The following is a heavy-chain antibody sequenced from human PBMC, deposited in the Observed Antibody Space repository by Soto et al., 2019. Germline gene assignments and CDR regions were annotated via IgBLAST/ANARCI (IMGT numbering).Heavy chain of an antibody. Sequence: GGSLRLSCAASGFTFSDYYMSWIRQAPGKGLEWVSYISSSGSTIYYADSVKGRFTISRDNAKNSLYLQMNSLRAEDTAVYYCACAYGSGSYDSYYYGMDVWGQGTTVTVSS. CDR1: GFTFSDYY. D-gene: IGHD3-10*01. CDR2: ISSSGSTI. J-gene: IGHJ6*02. V-gene: IGHV3-11*01. CDR3: ACAYGSGSYDSYYYGMDV.